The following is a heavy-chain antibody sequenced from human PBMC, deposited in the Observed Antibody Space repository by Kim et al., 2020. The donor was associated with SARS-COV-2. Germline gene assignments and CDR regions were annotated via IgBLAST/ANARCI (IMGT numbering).Heavy chain of an antibody. D-gene: IGHD2-15*01. V-gene: IGHV3-74*01. CDR2: A. J-gene: IGHJ4*02. CDR3: ARCAVVTGGDY. Sequence: ADNADAVKGRFTISRDNAKSTLDLQMDSLTDDDTAVDYCARCAVVTGGDYWGQGTLVTVSS.